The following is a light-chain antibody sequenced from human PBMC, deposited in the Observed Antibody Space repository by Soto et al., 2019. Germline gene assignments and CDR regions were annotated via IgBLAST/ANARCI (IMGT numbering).Light chain of an antibody. CDR1: QRISNN. CDR2: GVY. Sequence: EIVMTQSPATLSVSPGERATLSCRASQRISNNLAWYQQKPGQAPRLLIYGVYSRATGVPARFSGSGSGTEFPLTISSLQSEDFAVYSCQQYNEWPGCTFGQGTKLEI. J-gene: IGKJ2*02. V-gene: IGKV3-15*01. CDR3: QQYNEWPGCT.